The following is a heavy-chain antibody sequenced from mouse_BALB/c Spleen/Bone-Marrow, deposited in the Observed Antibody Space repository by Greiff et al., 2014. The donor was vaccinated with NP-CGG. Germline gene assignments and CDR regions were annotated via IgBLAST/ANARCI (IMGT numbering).Heavy chain of an antibody. CDR2: IDPETGGT. CDR3: AREGIYFGYDVPMDY. CDR1: GYKFTDYE. V-gene: IGHV1-15*01. J-gene: IGHJ4*01. Sequence: QVQLQQSGAELVRPGASVTLSCKASGYKFTDYEMHWVKQTPVHGLEWIGSIDPETGGTAYNQNFKGKATLTADRSSTTAYMGLRSLTSEDSAVYYCAREGIYFGYDVPMDYWGQGTSVTVSS. D-gene: IGHD2-2*01.